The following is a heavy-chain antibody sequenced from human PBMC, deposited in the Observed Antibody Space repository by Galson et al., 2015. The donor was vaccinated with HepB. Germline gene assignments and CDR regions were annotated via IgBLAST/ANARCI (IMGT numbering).Heavy chain of an antibody. CDR1: GFTFSSYG. J-gene: IGHJ4*02. CDR2: ISYDGSNK. CDR3: AKDRGKGVWELEFDY. D-gene: IGHD1-26*01. Sequence: SLRLSCAASGFTFSSYGMHWVRQAPGKGLEWVAVISYDGSNKYYADSVKGRFTISRDNSKNTLYLQMNSLRAEDTAVYYCAKDRGKGVWELEFDYWGQGTLVTVSS. V-gene: IGHV3-30*18.